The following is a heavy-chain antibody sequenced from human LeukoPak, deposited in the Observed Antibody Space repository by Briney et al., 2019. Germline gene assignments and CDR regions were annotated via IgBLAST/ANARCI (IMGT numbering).Heavy chain of an antibody. CDR2: INPNSGGT. D-gene: IGHD5-12*01. CDR1: GYTFTGDY. Sequence: ASLKVSCTASGYTFTGDYMHWVRQAPGQGLEWMGWINPNSGGTNYAQKFHGRVTMTRDTYISTAYMELSRLRSDDTAVYYCARDVSTAMRYSGSPPWSDHWGQGTLVTVSS. V-gene: IGHV1-2*02. CDR3: ARDVSTAMRYSGSPPWSDH. J-gene: IGHJ5*02.